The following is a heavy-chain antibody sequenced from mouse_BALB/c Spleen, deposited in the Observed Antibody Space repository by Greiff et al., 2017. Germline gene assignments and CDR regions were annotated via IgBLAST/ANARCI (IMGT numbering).Heavy chain of an antibody. D-gene: IGHD1-1*01. CDR3: TRYYGSSYYAMDY. J-gene: IGHJ4*01. Sequence: QVQLQQPGAELVKPGASVKMSCKASGYTFTSYWMHWVKQRPGQGLEWIGVIDPSDSYTSYNQKFKGKATLTVDTSSSTAYIQLSSLTSEDSAVYYCTRYYGSSYYAMDYWGQGTSVTVSS. V-gene: IGHV1S127*01. CDR2: IDPSDSYT. CDR1: GYTFTSYW.